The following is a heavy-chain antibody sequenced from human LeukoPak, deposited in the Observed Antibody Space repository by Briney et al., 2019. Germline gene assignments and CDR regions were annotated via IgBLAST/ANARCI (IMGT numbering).Heavy chain of an antibody. J-gene: IGHJ4*02. Sequence: RTGGSLRLSCAASGFIFSSFWMHWVRQVPGKGLVWVSHINSDGRTTDYADSVRGRFTISRDNAKNTLYLQMNRLTVEDTAVYYCGRGMRDYYGLDYWGQGFLVTVSS. V-gene: IGHV3-74*01. CDR1: GFIFSSFW. CDR3: GRGMRDYYGLDY. CDR2: INSDGRTT. D-gene: IGHD3-10*01.